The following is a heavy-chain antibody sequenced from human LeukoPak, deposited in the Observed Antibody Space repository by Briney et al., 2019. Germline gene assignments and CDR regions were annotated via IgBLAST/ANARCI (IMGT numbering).Heavy chain of an antibody. Sequence: PGGSLRLSCEASGFTLSSYAMSWVRQAPGKGLEWVSSISASGGSTYYADSVKGRFTISRDNSKNTLYVQMSSLRAEDTAVYYCARDSYGSASIPYYFDCWGQGTLVTVSP. CDR3: ARDSYGSASIPYYFDC. D-gene: IGHD2-2*01. J-gene: IGHJ4*02. V-gene: IGHV3-23*01. CDR2: ISASGGST. CDR1: GFTLSSYA.